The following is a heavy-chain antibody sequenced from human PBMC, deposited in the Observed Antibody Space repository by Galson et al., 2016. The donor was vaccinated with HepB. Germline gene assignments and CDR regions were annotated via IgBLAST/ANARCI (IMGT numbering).Heavy chain of an antibody. CDR1: GFTVSSNY. Sequence: SLRLSCAASGFTVSSNYMSWVRQAPGKGLEWVSVVYSGGSTYYADSMKGRFTLSRDHYKNTLYLQINSLRAEDTAVYYCAKDPLLWLGGVDVWGKGTTVTVSS. J-gene: IGHJ6*04. CDR2: VYSGGST. CDR3: AKDPLLWLGGVDV. D-gene: IGHD3-10*01. V-gene: IGHV3-53*05.